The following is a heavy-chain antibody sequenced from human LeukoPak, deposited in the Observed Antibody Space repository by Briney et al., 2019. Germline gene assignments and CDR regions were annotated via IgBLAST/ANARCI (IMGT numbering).Heavy chain of an antibody. CDR1: GGSIRGDF. V-gene: IGHV4-59*01. CDR3: AREYCSSTNCYFDY. D-gene: IGHD2-2*01. J-gene: IGHJ4*02. CDR2: LHYSGSV. Sequence: SETLSLTCTVSGGSIRGDFWTWIRQPPGKGLEWIGYLHYSGSVDYNPSLTSRVTISLDTSNNRFSLKLRSVTAADSALYYCAREYCSSTNCYFDYWGQGTLVTVSS.